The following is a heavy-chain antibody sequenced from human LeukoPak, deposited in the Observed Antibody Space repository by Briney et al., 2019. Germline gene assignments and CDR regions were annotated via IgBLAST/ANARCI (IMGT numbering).Heavy chain of an antibody. Sequence: ASVKVSYKASGYTFTSYYLHWVRQAPGQGLEWMGIINPSGGSTNYAQKFQGRVTMTRDTSTSTVYMELSSLRSEDTAVYYCARDLGSGGYDYYFDSWGQGTLVTVSS. CDR3: ARDLGSGGYDYYFDS. D-gene: IGHD5-12*01. J-gene: IGHJ4*02. CDR1: GYTFTSYY. V-gene: IGHV1-46*01. CDR2: INPSGGST.